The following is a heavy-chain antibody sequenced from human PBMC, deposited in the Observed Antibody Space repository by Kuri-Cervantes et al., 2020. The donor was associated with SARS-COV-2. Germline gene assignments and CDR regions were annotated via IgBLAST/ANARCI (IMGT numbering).Heavy chain of an antibody. J-gene: IGHJ6*02. CDR1: GGSISSGDYY. V-gene: IGHV4-30-4*01. CDR2: IYYSGST. D-gene: IGHD2-2*01. Sequence: LRLSCTVSGGSISSGDYYWSWIRQPPGKGLEWIGYIYYSGSTYYNPSLKSRVTISVDTSKNQFSLKLSSVTAADTAVYYCARSRGYCSSTSCFYYYDMDVWGQGTTVTVSS. CDR3: ARSRGYCSSTSCFYYYDMDV.